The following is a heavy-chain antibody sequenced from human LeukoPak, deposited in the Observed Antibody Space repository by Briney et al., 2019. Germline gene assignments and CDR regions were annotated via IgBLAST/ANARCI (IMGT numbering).Heavy chain of an antibody. CDR1: RYNFTDNW. J-gene: IGHJ4*02. CDR2: IDPVDSDT. CDR3: ARLGTMVQYYFDY. D-gene: IGHD4/OR15-4a*01. V-gene: IGHV5-51*01. Sequence: GESLKISCKGSRYNFTDNWIGWVRQMPGKGLEWMGIIDPVDSDTRYSPSFQGQVTISVDKSISTAYLQWRSLKASDTALYYCARLGTMVQYYFDYWGQGTLVTVSS.